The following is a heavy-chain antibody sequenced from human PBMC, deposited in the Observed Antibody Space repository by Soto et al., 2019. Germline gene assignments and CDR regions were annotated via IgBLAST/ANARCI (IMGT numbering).Heavy chain of an antibody. D-gene: IGHD3-10*01. CDR3: ARDSSRGGAYYYYYGMDV. J-gene: IGHJ6*02. Sequence: PSETLSLTCTVSGCSISSGGYYWSWIRQHPGKGLEWIGYIYYSGSTYYNPSLKSRVTISVDTSKNQFSLKLSSVTAADTAVYYCARDSSRGGAYYYYYGMDVWGQGTTVTVSS. CDR1: GCSISSGGYY. CDR2: IYYSGST. V-gene: IGHV4-31*03.